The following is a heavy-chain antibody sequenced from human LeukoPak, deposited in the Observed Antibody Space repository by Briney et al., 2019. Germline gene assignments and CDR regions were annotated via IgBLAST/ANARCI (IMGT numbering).Heavy chain of an antibody. CDR1: GFTVITND. V-gene: IGHV3-53*01. Sequence: GGSLRLSCAASGFTVITNDMTWVRQAPGKGLKWVSVLYSDGNTKYADSVQGRFTISRDNSKNTLYLEMNSLSPDDTAAYYCARGVEPLAANTLAYWGQGTLVTVSS. CDR2: LYSDGNT. CDR3: ARGVEPLAANTLAY. J-gene: IGHJ4*02. D-gene: IGHD1-14*01.